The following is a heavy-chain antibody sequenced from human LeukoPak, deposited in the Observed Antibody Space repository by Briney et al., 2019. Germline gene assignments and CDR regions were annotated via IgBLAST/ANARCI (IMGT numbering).Heavy chain of an antibody. J-gene: IGHJ6*04. Sequence: ASVRVSCTASGRTNNRFGVTWVRQAPGQGLEWIGWISFDNGIPRYADKFQGRVTISGDTSTTTAYMEMRSLRYDDTAVYFCANVAKGRFFFYHMDVWGKGTTVTVSS. CDR1: GRTNNRFG. CDR2: ISFDNGIP. V-gene: IGHV1-18*01. CDR3: ANVAKGRFFFYHMDV. D-gene: IGHD2-2*01.